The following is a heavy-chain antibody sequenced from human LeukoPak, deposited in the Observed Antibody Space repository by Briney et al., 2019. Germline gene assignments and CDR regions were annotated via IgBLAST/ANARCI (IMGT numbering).Heavy chain of an antibody. CDR2: ISSSSSYI. J-gene: IGHJ4*02. D-gene: IGHD3-3*02. CDR1: GFIFSSYS. V-gene: IGHV3-21*01. CDR3: ARDPPLGEDY. Sequence: GGSLRLSCAASGFIFSSYSMNWVRQAPGKGLEWVSSISSSSSYIYYADSVKGRFTISRDNAKNSLYLQMNSLGAEDTAVYYCARDPPLGEDYWGQGTLVTVSS.